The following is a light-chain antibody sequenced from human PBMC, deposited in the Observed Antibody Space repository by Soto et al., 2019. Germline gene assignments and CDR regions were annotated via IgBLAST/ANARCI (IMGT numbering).Light chain of an antibody. CDR2: TDD. Sequence: QSVLTQPPSASGTPGQRVTISCCGSSSNIGSNTVNWYHQVPGTAPKLLIHTDDQRPPGVPDRFSGSRSGTSASLAITGLQSEDEGDYYCAAWDDSLSVVFGGGTQLTVL. V-gene: IGLV1-44*01. J-gene: IGLJ7*01. CDR1: SSNIGSNT. CDR3: AAWDDSLSVV.